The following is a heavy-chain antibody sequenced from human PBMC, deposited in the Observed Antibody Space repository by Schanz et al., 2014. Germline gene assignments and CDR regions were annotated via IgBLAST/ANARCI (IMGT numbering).Heavy chain of an antibody. CDR3: ARGRGYIIGQ. Sequence: EVQLVESGGGLVKPGGSLRLSCAASGFTFSSYSMNWVRQAPGKGPEWISYISSYSTIHYADSVKGRFTISRDSSKNTVYLQMDSPRADDTSVYYCARGRGYIIGQWGQGILVTVSS. J-gene: IGHJ4*02. CDR2: ISSYSTI. V-gene: IGHV3-48*01. D-gene: IGHD3-10*01. CDR1: GFTFSSYS.